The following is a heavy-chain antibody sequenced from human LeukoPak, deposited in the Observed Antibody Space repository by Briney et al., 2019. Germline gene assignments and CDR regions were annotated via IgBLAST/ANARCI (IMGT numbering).Heavy chain of an antibody. CDR3: ARERPPGDSSSWFLEGYFDI. D-gene: IGHD6-13*01. V-gene: IGHV1-69*05. CDR2: IIPIFGTA. Sequence: ASVKVSCKASGGTLSSYAISWVRQAPGQGLEWMGGIIPIFGTANYAQKFQGRVTITTDESTSTAYMELSTLRSDDTAVYSCARERPPGDSSSWFLEGYFDIWGQGTLVTVSS. J-gene: IGHJ4*02. CDR1: GGTLSSYA.